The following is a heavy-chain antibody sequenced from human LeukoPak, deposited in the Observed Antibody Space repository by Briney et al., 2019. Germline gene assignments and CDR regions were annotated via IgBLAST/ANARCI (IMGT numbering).Heavy chain of an antibody. Sequence: GGSLRLSCAASGFTVRDGYMSWVRQAPGKGLEWVAFIQSDGGNEYYADSVKGRFTISRDNSKNTVHLQMNSLRAEDTAMYYCVRDGAHWDLDYWGQGTLVTVSS. J-gene: IGHJ4*02. V-gene: IGHV3-30*02. CDR1: GFTVRDGY. CDR3: VRDGAHWDLDY. D-gene: IGHD7-27*01. CDR2: IQSDGGNE.